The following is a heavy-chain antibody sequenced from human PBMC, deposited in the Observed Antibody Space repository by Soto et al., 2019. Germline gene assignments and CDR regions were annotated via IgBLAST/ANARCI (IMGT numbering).Heavy chain of an antibody. CDR2: IYYSGSA. CDR3: ARDDREHTKSPAPDS. V-gene: IGHV4-61*01. Sequence: PSETLSLTCTVSGGSISSSSYYWNWIRQPPGKGLESIGYIYYSGSANYSPSLKSRVTISVDTSKNEFSLKLSSVTAADTAIYYCARDDREHTKSPAPDSWGQGTLVTVSS. J-gene: IGHJ4*02. CDR1: GGSISSSSYY. D-gene: IGHD1-26*01.